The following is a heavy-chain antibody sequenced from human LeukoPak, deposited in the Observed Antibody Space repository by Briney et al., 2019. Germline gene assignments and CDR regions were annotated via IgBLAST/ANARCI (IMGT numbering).Heavy chain of an antibody. CDR2: IYTSGST. Sequence: SETLSLTCTVSGGSISSGSYYWSWIRQPAGKGLEWIGRIYTSGSTNYNPSLKSRVTISVDTSKNQFSLKLSSVTAADTAVYYCARDSVAGTRAGGYYHYGMDVWGQGTTVTVSS. CDR3: ARDSVAGTRAGGYYHYGMDV. CDR1: GGSISSGSYY. V-gene: IGHV4-61*02. D-gene: IGHD6-19*01. J-gene: IGHJ6*02.